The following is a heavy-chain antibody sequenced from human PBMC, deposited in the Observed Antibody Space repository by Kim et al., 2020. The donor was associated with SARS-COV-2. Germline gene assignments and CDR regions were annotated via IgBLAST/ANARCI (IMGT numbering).Heavy chain of an antibody. CDR1: GFTFSSYG. Sequence: GGSLRLSCAASGFTFSSYGMHWVRQAPGKGLEWVAVIWYDGSNKYYADSVKGRFTISRDNSKNTLYLQMNSLRAEDTAVYYCAKPHHSSGWYWFDYWGQGTLVTVSS. V-gene: IGHV3-33*06. D-gene: IGHD6-19*01. J-gene: IGHJ4*02. CDR3: AKPHHSSGWYWFDY. CDR2: IWYDGSNK.